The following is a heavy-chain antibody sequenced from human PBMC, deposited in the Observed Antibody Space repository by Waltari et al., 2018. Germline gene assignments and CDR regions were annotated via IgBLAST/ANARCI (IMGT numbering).Heavy chain of an antibody. CDR3: AKDKLRYFDWLHGHDAFDI. D-gene: IGHD3-9*01. CDR2: ISWNSGSI. J-gene: IGHJ3*02. Sequence: EVQLVESGGGLVQPGRSLRLSCAASGFTFDDYAMHWVRQDPGKGLEWVSGISWNSGSIGYADSVKGRFTISRDNAKNSLYLQMNSLRAEDTALYYCAKDKLRYFDWLHGHDAFDIWGQGTMVTVSS. V-gene: IGHV3-9*01. CDR1: GFTFDDYA.